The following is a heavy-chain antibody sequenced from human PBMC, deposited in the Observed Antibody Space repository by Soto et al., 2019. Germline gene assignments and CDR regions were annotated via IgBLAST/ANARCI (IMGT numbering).Heavy chain of an antibody. CDR3: ARINPDSSGYYLCYFDY. CDR2: IYYSGST. V-gene: IGHV4-39*01. D-gene: IGHD3-22*01. Sequence: SETLSLTCTVSGGSISSSSYYWGWIRQPPXKGLEWIGSIYYSGSTYYNPSLKSRVTISVDTSKNQFSLKLSSVTAADTAVYYCARINPDSSGYYLCYFDYWGQGTLVTVSS. CDR1: GGSISSSSYY. J-gene: IGHJ4*02.